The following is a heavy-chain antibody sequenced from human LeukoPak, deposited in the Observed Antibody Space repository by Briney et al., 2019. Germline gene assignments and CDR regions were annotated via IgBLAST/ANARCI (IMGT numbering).Heavy chain of an antibody. D-gene: IGHD3-22*01. V-gene: IGHV4-39*01. Sequence: SETLSLTCTVSGDSISSSSYYWGWIRQPPGKGLEWIGSIYYSGSTYYNPSLKSRVTISVDTSKNQFSLKLSSVTAADTAVYYCARLPYYDSSGYYSYFDYWGQGTLVTVSS. CDR3: ARLPYYDSSGYYSYFDY. CDR1: GDSISSSSYY. CDR2: IYYSGST. J-gene: IGHJ4*02.